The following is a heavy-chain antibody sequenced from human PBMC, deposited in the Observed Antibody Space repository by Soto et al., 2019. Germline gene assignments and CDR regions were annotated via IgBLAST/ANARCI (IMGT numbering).Heavy chain of an antibody. CDR1: GYSFTSYD. CDR3: ARYPYTSYCSDGSCSYDAFDI. D-gene: IGHD2-15*01. Sequence: QVQMVQSGAEVKKPGASVKVSCRASGYSFTSYDVNWVRQATGQGLEWMGWMNPNSGNTAFAQKFKGRVTRTRDTPISTAYMELGGLRSEDTAVYYCARYPYTSYCSDGSCSYDAFDIWGQGTVVTVSS. CDR2: MNPNSGNT. J-gene: IGHJ3*02. V-gene: IGHV1-8*01.